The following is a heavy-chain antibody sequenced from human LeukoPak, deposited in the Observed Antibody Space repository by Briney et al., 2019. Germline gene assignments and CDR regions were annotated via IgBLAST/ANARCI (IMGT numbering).Heavy chain of an antibody. CDR3: ARGNWNPPRGWGYYYYYYMDV. CDR2: IYHSGSI. J-gene: IGHJ6*03. V-gene: IGHV4-38-2*02. Sequence: SETLSLTCTVSGYSISSGYYWGWIRQPPGKGLEWIGSIYHSGSIYYNPSLKSRVTISVDTSKNQFSLKLSSVTAADTAVYYCARGNWNPPRGWGYYYYYYMDVWGKGTTVTVSS. CDR1: GYSISSGYY. D-gene: IGHD1-1*01.